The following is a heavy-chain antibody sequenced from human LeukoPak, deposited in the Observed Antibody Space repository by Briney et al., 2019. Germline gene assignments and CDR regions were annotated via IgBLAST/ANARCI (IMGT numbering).Heavy chain of an antibody. CDR2: ISSSSTI. Sequence: GGSLRLSCAASGFTFSSYSMNWVRQAPGKGLEWVSYISSSSTIYYADSVKGRFTISRDNAKNSLYLQMNSLRDEDTAVYYCARDVLCRYWGQGTLVTVSS. CDR1: GFTFSSYS. V-gene: IGHV3-48*02. CDR3: ARDVLCRY. J-gene: IGHJ4*02. D-gene: IGHD2-2*01.